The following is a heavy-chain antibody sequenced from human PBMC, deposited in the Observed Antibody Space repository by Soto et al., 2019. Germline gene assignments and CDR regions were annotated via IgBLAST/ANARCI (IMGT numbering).Heavy chain of an antibody. CDR2: ISGGGGST. CDR1: GFTFNSYA. D-gene: IGHD6-25*01. V-gene: IGHV3-23*01. CDR3: AKDRSAVPADAFDI. Sequence: PGGSLRLSCVGSGFTFNSYAMNWVRQAPGKGLEWVAAISGGGGSTYCADSVKGRFTISRDNSKDTLYLQMNSLRAEDTAIYYCAKDRSAVPADAFDIWGQGTMVTLSS. J-gene: IGHJ3*02.